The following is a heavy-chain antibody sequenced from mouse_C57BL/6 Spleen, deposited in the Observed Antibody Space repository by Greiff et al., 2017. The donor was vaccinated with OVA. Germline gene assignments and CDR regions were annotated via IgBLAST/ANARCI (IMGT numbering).Heavy chain of an antibody. V-gene: IGHV1-61*01. D-gene: IGHD3-3*01. J-gene: IGHJ2*01. Sequence: QVQLQQPGAELVRPGYSVKLSCKASGYTFTSYWMDWVKQRPGQGLEWIGNIYPSDSENHYNQKFKDKATLTVDKSSSTAYMQLSSLTSEDSAVYYCARGGTRYFYYWGQGTTLTVSS. CDR2: IYPSDSEN. CDR3: ARGGTRYFYY. CDR1: GYTFTSYW.